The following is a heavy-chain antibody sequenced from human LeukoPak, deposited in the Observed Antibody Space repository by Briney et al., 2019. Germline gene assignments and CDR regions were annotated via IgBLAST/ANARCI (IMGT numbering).Heavy chain of an antibody. Sequence: GSLRLSCAASGFTFGSYWMHWVRQAPGKGLVWVSCINSDGSSTSYADSVKGRFTISRDNAKNTLYLQMNSLRVEDTAVYYCARALGSGWVYFLGGQGTLVTVSS. CDR1: GFTFGSYW. V-gene: IGHV3-74*01. CDR3: ARALGSGWVYFL. J-gene: IGHJ4*02. D-gene: IGHD3-10*01. CDR2: INSDGSST.